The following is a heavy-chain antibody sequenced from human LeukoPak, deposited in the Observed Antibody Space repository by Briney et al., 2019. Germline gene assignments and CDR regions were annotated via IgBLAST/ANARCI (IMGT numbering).Heavy chain of an antibody. V-gene: IGHV4-61*02. Sequence: SETLSLTCTVSGGSVSSGSYYWSWIRQPAGKGLEWIGRIYTSGSTNYNPSLKSRVTISVDTSKNQFSLKLSSVTAADTAVYYCTRALTLPRGGFFDYWGQGTLVTVSS. CDR1: GGSVSSGSYY. CDR2: IYTSGST. J-gene: IGHJ4*02. CDR3: TRALTLPRGGFFDY. D-gene: IGHD3-16*01.